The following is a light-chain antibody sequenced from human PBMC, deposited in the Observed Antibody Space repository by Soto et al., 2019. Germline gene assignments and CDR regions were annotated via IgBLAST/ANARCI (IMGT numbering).Light chain of an antibody. V-gene: IGLV2-14*01. Sequence: QSALAQPASVSGSPGQSITISCTGTSSDIGGYNWVSWYQQHPGKAPKLIIFEVSYRPSGVSNRFSGSKSGNTASLTISGLQAEDEADYYCCSFTTTTWVFGGGTK. CDR1: SSDIGGYNW. CDR2: EVS. CDR3: CSFTTTTWV. J-gene: IGLJ3*02.